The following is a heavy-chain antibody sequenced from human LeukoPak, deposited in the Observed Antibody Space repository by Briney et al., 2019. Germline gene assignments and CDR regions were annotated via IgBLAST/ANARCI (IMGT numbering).Heavy chain of an antibody. CDR3: ATESGTYSGTCFDY. Sequence: GSLRPSCAASGFTFSSYSMNWVRQAPGKGLEWVSSISSSSSYIYYADSVKGRFTISRDNAKNSLYLQMNSLRAEDTAVYYCATESGTYSGTCFDYWGQGTLVTVSS. CDR2: ISSSSSYI. D-gene: IGHD1-26*01. CDR1: GFTFSSYS. J-gene: IGHJ4*02. V-gene: IGHV3-21*01.